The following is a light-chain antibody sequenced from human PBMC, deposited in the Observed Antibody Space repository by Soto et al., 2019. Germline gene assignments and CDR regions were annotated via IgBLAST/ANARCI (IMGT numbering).Light chain of an antibody. V-gene: IGLV1-40*01. Sequence: QPVLTQPPSVSGAPGQRVTISCTGSSSNIGAGYDVSWYQQLPGTAPKFRIYGNTDRPSGVPDRFSGSKSGTSASLAITGLQAEDEADYYCQSYDSSLSGYVFGTGTKRTVL. CDR1: SSNIGAGYD. J-gene: IGLJ1*01. CDR3: QSYDSSLSGYV. CDR2: GNT.